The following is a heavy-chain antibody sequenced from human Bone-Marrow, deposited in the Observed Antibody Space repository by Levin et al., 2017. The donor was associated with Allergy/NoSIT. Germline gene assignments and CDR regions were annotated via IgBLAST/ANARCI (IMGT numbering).Heavy chain of an antibody. CDR1: GFTFGNYA. CDR3: AKEEGASGWYTVDY. D-gene: IGHD6-19*01. J-gene: IGHJ4*02. V-gene: IGHV3-23*01. Sequence: GGSLRLSCAASGFTFGNYAMTWVRHGPGKGLEWVSTIRPNSERTYFAASVKGRFTISRDNSRNTVSLQMNSLRAEDTAVYYCAKEEGASGWYTVDYWGQGTLVTVSS. CDR2: IRPNSERT.